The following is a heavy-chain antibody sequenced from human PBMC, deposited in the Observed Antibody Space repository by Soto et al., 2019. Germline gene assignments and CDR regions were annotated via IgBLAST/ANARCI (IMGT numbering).Heavy chain of an antibody. J-gene: IGHJ4*02. D-gene: IGHD1-26*01. Sequence: SETLSLTCTVSGGSISSGGYYWSWIRQHPGKGLEWIGYIYYSGSTYYNPSLKSRVTISVDTTKNQFSLKLSSVTAADTAVYYCARGGSYYVFDYWGQGTLVTVSS. CDR1: GGSISSGGYY. V-gene: IGHV4-31*03. CDR3: ARGGSYYVFDY. CDR2: IYYSGST.